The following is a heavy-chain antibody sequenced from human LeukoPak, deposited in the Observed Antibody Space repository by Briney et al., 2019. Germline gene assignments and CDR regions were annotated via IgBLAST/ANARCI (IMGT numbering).Heavy chain of an antibody. D-gene: IGHD2-2*01. J-gene: IGHJ4*02. CDR3: AKAAQDIVVVPAAVMDY. CDR2: ISGSGGSK. CDR1: GFTFSSYT. V-gene: IGHV3-23*01. Sequence: GGSLRLSCAASGFTFSSYTMNWVRQAPGKGLEWVAAISGSGGSKYYADSVKGRLTISRDNSKNTLYLQMNSLRAEDTAVYYCAKAAQDIVVVPAAVMDYWGQGTLVTVSS.